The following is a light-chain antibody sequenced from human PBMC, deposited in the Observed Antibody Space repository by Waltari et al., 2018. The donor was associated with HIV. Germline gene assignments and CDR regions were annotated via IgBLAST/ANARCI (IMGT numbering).Light chain of an antibody. Sequence: SYVLTQPPSVSVAPGKTARITCGGNTLGSKIVPRYQQKPGQAPVLVIYYDSDRPSGIPERFSGSNSGNTATLTISRVEAGDEVDYYCQVWDSSSDTYVFGTGTKVTVL. CDR1: TLGSKI. CDR3: QVWDSSSDTYV. V-gene: IGLV3-21*04. CDR2: YDS. J-gene: IGLJ1*01.